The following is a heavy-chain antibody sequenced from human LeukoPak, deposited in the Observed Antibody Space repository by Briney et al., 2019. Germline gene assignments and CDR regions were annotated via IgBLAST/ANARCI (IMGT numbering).Heavy chain of an antibody. D-gene: IGHD2-15*01. J-gene: IGHJ5*02. V-gene: IGHV3-74*01. CDR2: INGDGSTT. CDR3: AREGGGYCSGINCWKWFDP. CDR1: GFTFGSHW. Sequence: GGSLRLSCAASGFTFGSHWKNWVRQAPGKGPVWVSRINGDGSTTVYADSVQGRFSISRDNAKSTLYLHMNSLRAEDTAVYYCAREGGGYCSGINCWKWFDPWGQGTLVTVSS.